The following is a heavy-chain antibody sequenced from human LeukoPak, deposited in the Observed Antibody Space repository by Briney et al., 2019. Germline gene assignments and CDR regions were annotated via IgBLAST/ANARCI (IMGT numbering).Heavy chain of an antibody. J-gene: IGHJ4*02. V-gene: IGHV1-69*13. D-gene: IGHD3-22*01. CDR1: GGTFSSYA. CDR3: AKHSSAYYFNLYYFDY. Sequence: GASVKVSCKASGGTFSSYAISWVRQAPGQGLEWMGGIIPIFGTANYAQKFQGRVTITADESTSTAYMELSSLRSEDTAVYYCAKHSSAYYFNLYYFDYWGQGTLVTVSS. CDR2: IIPIFGTA.